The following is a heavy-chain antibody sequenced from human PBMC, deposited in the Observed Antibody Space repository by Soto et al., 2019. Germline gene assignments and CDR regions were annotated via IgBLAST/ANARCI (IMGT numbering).Heavy chain of an antibody. D-gene: IGHD6-19*01. CDR3: ARTRFGAVAGT. Sequence: QVQLVQSGAEVKKPGASVKVSCKTSGYTFTSYDIHWVRQATGQGPEWMGWMNPNSGNTVDAKKFQGRITMTRNTSMSTAYMELSSLRPEDTAVYYCARTRFGAVAGTWGQGTLVTVSS. V-gene: IGHV1-8*01. CDR2: MNPNSGNT. CDR1: GYTFTSYD. J-gene: IGHJ5*02.